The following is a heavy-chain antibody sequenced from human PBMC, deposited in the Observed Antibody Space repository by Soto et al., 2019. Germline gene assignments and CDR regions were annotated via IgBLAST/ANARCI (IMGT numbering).Heavy chain of an antibody. J-gene: IGHJ4*02. V-gene: IGHV4-39*01. CDR1: GGSISSSPYY. Sequence: SETLSLTCTVSGGSISSSPYYWGWIRQPPGKGLEWIGNIYYNGNTFYNPSLKSRVTISVDTSKNQFSLKLSSVTAADTAVYYCSRHGPLSNDWNQLDYWGQGTLVTVSS. CDR2: IYYNGNT. CDR3: SRHGPLSNDWNQLDY. D-gene: IGHD1-1*01.